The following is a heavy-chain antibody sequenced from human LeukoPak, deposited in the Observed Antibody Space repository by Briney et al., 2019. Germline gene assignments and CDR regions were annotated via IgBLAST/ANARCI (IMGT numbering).Heavy chain of an antibody. V-gene: IGHV3-48*03. J-gene: IGHJ4*02. Sequence: GGSLRLSCAASGFTFRSYEMNWVRQAPGKGLEWVSYISSSSSTIYYSDSLKGRFTISRDNAKNSLYLQMNSLRAEDTAVYYCATGGGPGWFGELFRGYFFDYWGQGTLVAVSS. D-gene: IGHD3-10*01. CDR1: GFTFRSYE. CDR3: ATGGGPGWFGELFRGYFFDY. CDR2: ISSSSSTI.